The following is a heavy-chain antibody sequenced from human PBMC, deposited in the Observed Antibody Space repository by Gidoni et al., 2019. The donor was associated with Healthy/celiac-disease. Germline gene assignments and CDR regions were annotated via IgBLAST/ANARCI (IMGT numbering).Heavy chain of an antibody. D-gene: IGHD6-13*01. CDR1: GFTFSSYG. CDR2: ISYDGSNK. J-gene: IGHJ4*02. CDR3: AKDRGIAAAGVLDY. V-gene: IGHV3-30*18. Sequence: QVQLGESGGGVVQHGRSLRLSCAAAGFTFSSYGMHCVRQAPGKGLELVAVISYDGSNKYYADSVKGRFTISRDNSKNTLYLQMNSLRAEDTAVYYCAKDRGIAAAGVLDYWGQGTLVTVSS.